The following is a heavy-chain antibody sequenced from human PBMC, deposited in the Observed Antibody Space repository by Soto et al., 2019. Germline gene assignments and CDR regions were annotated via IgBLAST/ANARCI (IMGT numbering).Heavy chain of an antibody. CDR2: INAGNGNT. D-gene: IGHD3-10*01. J-gene: IGHJ3*02. CDR1: GYTFTSYA. V-gene: IGHV1-3*01. CDR3: ARGRGMGAFDI. Sequence: GTSVKVSCTASGYTFTSYAMHWVRQAPGQRLEWMGWINAGNGNTKYSQKFQGRVTITRDTSASTAYMELSSLRSEDTAVYYCARGRGMGAFDIWGQGTMVTVSS.